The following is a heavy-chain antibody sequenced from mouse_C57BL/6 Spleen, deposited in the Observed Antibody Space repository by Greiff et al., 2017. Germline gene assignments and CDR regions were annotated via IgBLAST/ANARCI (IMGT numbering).Heavy chain of an antibody. CDR3: TRKGAYYSNYGAMDY. D-gene: IGHD2-5*01. J-gene: IGHJ4*01. CDR1: GFTFSSYA. Sequence: DVKLVESGEGLVKPGGSLKLSCAASGFTFSSYAMSWVRQTPEKRLEWVAYISSGGDYIYYADTVKGRFTISRDNARNTLYLQMSSLKSEDTAMYYCTRKGAYYSNYGAMDYWGQGTSVTVSS. V-gene: IGHV5-9-1*02. CDR2: ISSGGDYI.